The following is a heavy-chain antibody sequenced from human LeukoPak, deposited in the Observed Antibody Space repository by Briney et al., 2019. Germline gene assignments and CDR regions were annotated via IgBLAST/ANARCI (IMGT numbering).Heavy chain of an antibody. V-gene: IGHV4-59*08. J-gene: IGHJ4*02. D-gene: IGHD6-13*01. CDR1: GGSISSYY. Sequence: ASETLSLTCTVSGGSISSYYWSWIRQPPGKGLEWIGSIYHSGSTYYNPSLKSRVTISVDTSKNQFSLKLSSVTAADTAVYYCARVATIAAAGLIDYWGQGTLVTVSS. CDR3: ARVATIAAAGLIDY. CDR2: IYHSGST.